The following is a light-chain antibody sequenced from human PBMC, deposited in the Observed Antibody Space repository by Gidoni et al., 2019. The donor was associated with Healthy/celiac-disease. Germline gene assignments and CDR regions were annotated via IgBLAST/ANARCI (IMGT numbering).Light chain of an antibody. J-gene: IGLJ2*01. CDR3: ETWDSNTRV. CDR1: SGHSSYI. CDR2: LEGSGSY. V-gene: IGLV4-60*03. Sequence: QPVLTQSSSASASLGSSVKLTCTLSSGHSSYIIAWHQQQPGKAPRYLMKLEGSGSYNKGSGVPDRFSGSSSGADRYLTISTLQSEDEADYYCETWDSNTRVFGGGTKLTVL.